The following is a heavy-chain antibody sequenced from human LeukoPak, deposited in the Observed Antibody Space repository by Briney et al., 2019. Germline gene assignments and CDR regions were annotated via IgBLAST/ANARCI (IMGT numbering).Heavy chain of an antibody. CDR3: ASLYGSGSYSVY. Sequence: PGGSLRLSCVASGFTFRTYWMHWVRQAPGKGLVWVSRINSDGSIINYADSVKGRFTISRDNAKNSLYLQMNSLRAEDTAVYYCASLYGSGSYSVYWGQGTLVTVSS. V-gene: IGHV3-74*01. CDR2: INSDGSII. D-gene: IGHD3-10*01. CDR1: GFTFRTYW. J-gene: IGHJ4*02.